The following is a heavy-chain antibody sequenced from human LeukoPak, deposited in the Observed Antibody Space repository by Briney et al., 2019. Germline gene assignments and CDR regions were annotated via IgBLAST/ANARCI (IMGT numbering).Heavy chain of an antibody. Sequence: GGSLRLSCAASGFTFSSYAMSWVRQAPGKGLEWVSYISSSGSTIYYAGSVKGRFTISRDNAKNSLYLQMNSLRAEDTAVYYCARDNGYYDSSGYLARFDYWGQGTLVTVSS. CDR3: ARDNGYYDSSGYLARFDY. D-gene: IGHD3-22*01. CDR2: ISSSGSTI. V-gene: IGHV3-48*03. CDR1: GFTFSSYA. J-gene: IGHJ4*02.